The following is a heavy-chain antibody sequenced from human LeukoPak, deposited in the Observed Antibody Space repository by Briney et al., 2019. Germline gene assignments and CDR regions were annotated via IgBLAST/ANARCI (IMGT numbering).Heavy chain of an antibody. CDR3: ARIACTGGNCKPYYYYGLDV. CDR1: GFTFSSHW. D-gene: IGHD2-8*02. Sequence: GGSLRLSCAASGFTFSSHWMHWVRQAPGKGLVWVSRIYSDGNSPTYADSVKGRFTLSRDNAKNTLYLQMNSLRAEDTAVYYCARIACTGGNCKPYYYYGLDVWGQGTTVTVSS. CDR2: IYSDGNSP. V-gene: IGHV3-74*01. J-gene: IGHJ6*02.